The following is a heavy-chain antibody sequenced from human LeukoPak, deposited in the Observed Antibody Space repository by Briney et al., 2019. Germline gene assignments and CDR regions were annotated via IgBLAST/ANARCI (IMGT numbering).Heavy chain of an antibody. J-gene: IGHJ4*01. D-gene: IGHD6-25*01. V-gene: IGHV4-4*07. CDR3: AKSGGYGLIDY. CDR1: GGSTSSYY. CDR2: IYTSGST. Sequence: SSETLSLTCTVSGGSTSSYYWSWIRQPAGKGLEWIGRIYTSGSTNYNPSLKSRVTMSVDTSKNQFSLKLSSVTAADTAVYYCAKSGGYGLIDYWGQGTLVTVSS.